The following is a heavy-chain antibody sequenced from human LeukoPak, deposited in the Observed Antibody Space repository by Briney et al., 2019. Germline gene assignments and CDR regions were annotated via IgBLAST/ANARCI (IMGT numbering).Heavy chain of an antibody. CDR1: GGSISSYY. D-gene: IGHD3-9*01. CDR3: AREDILTGYSGFFDY. V-gene: IGHV4-4*07. Sequence: PSETLSLTCTVSGGSISSYYWSWIRQPAGKGLEWIGRIYTSGSTNYNPSLKSRVTMSVDTSKNQFSLKLSSVTAADTAVYYCAREDILTGYSGFFDYWGQGTLVTVSS. CDR2: IYTSGST. J-gene: IGHJ4*02.